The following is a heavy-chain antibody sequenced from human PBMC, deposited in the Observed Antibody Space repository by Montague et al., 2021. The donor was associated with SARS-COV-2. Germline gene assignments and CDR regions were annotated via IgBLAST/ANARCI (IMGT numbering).Heavy chain of an antibody. CDR3: ARAGEGYYYVNSGFLY. J-gene: IGHJ4*02. Sequence: SLRLSCAASGFIFSSYEMNWVRQAPGKGLEWVSYISNSGDTKYYADSVKGRFTISRDNAKNSLYLRMSSLRAEDTAVYYCARAGEGYYYVNSGFLYWGQGILVTVSS. CDR2: ISNSGDTK. D-gene: IGHD3-22*01. V-gene: IGHV3-48*03. CDR1: GFIFSSYE.